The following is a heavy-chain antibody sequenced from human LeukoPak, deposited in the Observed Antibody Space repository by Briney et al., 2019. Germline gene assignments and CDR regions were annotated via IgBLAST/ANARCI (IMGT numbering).Heavy chain of an antibody. Sequence: SETLSLNCSVSGGSISRSNSYWGWIRQPPGKGLEWIGNIHYSGDTYYNPSLKSRVTISVDTSKNQISLKLTSVTAADTAVYYCARRPLHSSGWYEAGSWFDPWGQGTPVSVSS. J-gene: IGHJ5*02. D-gene: IGHD6-19*01. V-gene: IGHV4-39*01. CDR1: GGSISRSNSY. CDR3: ARRPLHSSGWYEAGSWFDP. CDR2: IHYSGDT.